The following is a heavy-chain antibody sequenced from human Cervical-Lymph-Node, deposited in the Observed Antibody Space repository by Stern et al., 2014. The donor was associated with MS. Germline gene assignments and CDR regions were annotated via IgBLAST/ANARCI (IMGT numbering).Heavy chain of an antibody. Sequence: QVQLQQWGAGLLKPSETLSLTCAVYGGSFSGYYWSWIRQPPGKGLEWIGEINHSGITTYNPSLKSRVPISVDTSKNQFSLKLTSVTAADTAVYYCARVTVSGALETTGGIDYWGQGTLVTVSS. CDR1: GGSFSGYY. CDR3: ARVTVSGALETTGGIDY. CDR2: INHSGIT. D-gene: IGHD1-1*01. J-gene: IGHJ4*02. V-gene: IGHV4-34*01.